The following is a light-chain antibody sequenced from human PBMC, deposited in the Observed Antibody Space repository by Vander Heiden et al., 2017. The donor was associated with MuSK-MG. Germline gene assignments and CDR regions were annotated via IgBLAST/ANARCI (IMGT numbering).Light chain of an antibody. CDR1: QSVLYSSNNQNY. CDR2: WAS. CDR3: QQEDSTPKT. Sequence: DMVMTQSPDSLAVSLGERATINCKSSQSVLYSSNNQNYLAWYQQKPGQPPKLLIYWASTRESGVPDRFSGSGSGTDFTLTISSLQAEDVAVYYCQQEDSTPKTFGQGTKVEIK. V-gene: IGKV4-1*01. J-gene: IGKJ1*01.